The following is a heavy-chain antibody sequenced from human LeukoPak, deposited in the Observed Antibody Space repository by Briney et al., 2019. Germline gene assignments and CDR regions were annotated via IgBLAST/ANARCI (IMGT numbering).Heavy chain of an antibody. Sequence: GRSLRLSCAASGFTFSSYGMHWVRQAPGKGLEWVAVISYDGSNKYYADSVKGRFTISRDNSKNTLYLQMNSLRAEDTAVYYCAKEERLFAHNEGVDYWGQGTLVTVSS. J-gene: IGHJ4*02. CDR2: ISYDGSNK. D-gene: IGHD1-1*01. CDR1: GFTFSSYG. CDR3: AKEERLFAHNEGVDY. V-gene: IGHV3-30*18.